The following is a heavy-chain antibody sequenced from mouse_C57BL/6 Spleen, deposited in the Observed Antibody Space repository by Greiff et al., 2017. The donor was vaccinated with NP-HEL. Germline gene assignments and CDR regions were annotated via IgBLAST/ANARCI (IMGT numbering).Heavy chain of an antibody. Sequence: EVQRVESGGGLVQPGGSLSLSCAASGFTFTDYYMSWVRQPPGKALEWLGFIRNKANGYTTEYSASVKGRFTISRANSQSILYLQMNALRAEDSDTYDCARSTVVATKAMDYWGQGTSVTVSS. CDR2: IRNKANGYTT. D-gene: IGHD1-1*01. CDR3: ARSTVVATKAMDY. J-gene: IGHJ4*01. CDR1: GFTFTDYY. V-gene: IGHV7-3*01.